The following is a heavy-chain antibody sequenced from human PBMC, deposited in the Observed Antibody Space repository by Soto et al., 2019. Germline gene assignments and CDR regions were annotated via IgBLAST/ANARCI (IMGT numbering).Heavy chain of an antibody. V-gene: IGHV2-5*01. Sequence: QITLEETGPTLVKPTQTLTLTCTFSGFSLTTGRVDVGWIRQPPGKALEWLAVIHWNDDNHYSPSLKSRLTFTRDTSKNQLVLTVTNMDPVDTATYYCTHRLVVSGQGYWGQGTLVTVSS. CDR1: GFSLTTGRVD. CDR2: IHWNDDN. D-gene: IGHD2-15*01. CDR3: THRLVVSGQGY. J-gene: IGHJ4*02.